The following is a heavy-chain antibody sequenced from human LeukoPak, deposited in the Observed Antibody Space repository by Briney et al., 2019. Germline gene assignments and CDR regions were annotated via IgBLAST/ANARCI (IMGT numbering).Heavy chain of an antibody. CDR2: ISYSGST. J-gene: IGHJ4*02. V-gene: IGHV4-38-2*02. Sequence: SETLSLTCTVSGYSISSGYFWSWFRQPPGKGLEWIGYISYSGSTNYNPSLKSRITISLDTSKNQFSLKLSSVTAADTAVYYCARRRERRRTDRSDYFDYWGQGALVAVSS. CDR3: ARRRERRRTDRSDYFDY. D-gene: IGHD1-26*01. CDR1: GYSISSGYF.